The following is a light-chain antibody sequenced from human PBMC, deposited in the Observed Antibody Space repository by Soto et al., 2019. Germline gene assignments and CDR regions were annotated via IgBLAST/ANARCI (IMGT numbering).Light chain of an antibody. J-gene: IGKJ4*01. Sequence: AIQMTQSPSSLSASVGDTVTISWRASRGVRSDVAWYQQRPGSVPKVLIYAASTLQSGVPSRFRGSGSGTDFTLTISSLQTEDFATYYCQQLERYPSTFGGGTKVDIK. CDR1: RGVRSD. CDR2: AAS. V-gene: IGKV1-13*02. CDR3: QQLERYPST.